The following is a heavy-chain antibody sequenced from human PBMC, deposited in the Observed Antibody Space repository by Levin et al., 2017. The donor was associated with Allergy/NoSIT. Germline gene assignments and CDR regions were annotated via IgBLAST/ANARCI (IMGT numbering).Heavy chain of an antibody. Sequence: GESLKISCAASGFTFYSYAMSWVRQAPGKGLEWVSAISGSGGSTYYTDSVKGRFPISRDNSKNTLYLQMDSLTAEDTAVYYCAKMETWGFVLPGNFDYWGQGTLVTVSS. D-gene: IGHD2-8*02. CDR2: ISGSGGST. CDR1: GFTFYSYA. CDR3: AKMETWGFVLPGNFDY. V-gene: IGHV3-23*01. J-gene: IGHJ4*02.